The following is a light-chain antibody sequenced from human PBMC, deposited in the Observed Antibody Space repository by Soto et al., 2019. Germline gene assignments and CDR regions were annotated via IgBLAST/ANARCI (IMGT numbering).Light chain of an antibody. V-gene: IGLV2-11*01. J-gene: IGLJ2*01. CDR3: CSYAGSDTYVV. CDR2: DVT. Sequence: QPVLTQPRSVSGSLGQSVTISCTGTSSDIGAYNYVSWYQHHPGKAPRLMIYDVTKRPSGVPDHFSGSKSGNTASLTISGLQTEDEADYYCCSYAGSDTYVVFGGGTKLTVL. CDR1: SSDIGAYNY.